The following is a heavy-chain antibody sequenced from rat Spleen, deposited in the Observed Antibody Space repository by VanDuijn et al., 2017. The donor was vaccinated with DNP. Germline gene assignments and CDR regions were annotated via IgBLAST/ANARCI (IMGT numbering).Heavy chain of an antibody. CDR3: ATSPGPNWFAY. CDR1: GITFSDYA. Sequence: EVQLVESGGGLVQPGRSLKLSCAASGITFSDYAMAWVRQSPKKGLEWVATIIYDGSRTYYRDSVKGRFTISRDNAKSTLYLQMDSLRSEDTATYYCATSPGPNWFAYWGQGTLVTVSS. V-gene: IGHV5S10*01. CDR2: IIYDGSRT. D-gene: IGHD1-4*01. J-gene: IGHJ3*01.